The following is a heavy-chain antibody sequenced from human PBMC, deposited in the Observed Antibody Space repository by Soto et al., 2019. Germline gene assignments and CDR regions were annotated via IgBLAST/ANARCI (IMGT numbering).Heavy chain of an antibody. J-gene: IGHJ3*02. CDR3: ARARVGLVAFDI. CDR2: IGTAGDT. Sequence: SLRLSCAASGFTFSSYDMHWVRQATGKGLEWVSAIGTAGDTYYPGSVKGRFTISRENAKNSLYLQMNSLRAEDTAVYYCARARVGLVAFDIWGQGTMVTVSS. D-gene: IGHD2-15*01. V-gene: IGHV3-13*01. CDR1: GFTFSSYD.